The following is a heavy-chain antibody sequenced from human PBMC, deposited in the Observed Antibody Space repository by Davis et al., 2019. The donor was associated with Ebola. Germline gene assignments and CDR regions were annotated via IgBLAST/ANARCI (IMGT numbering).Heavy chain of an antibody. CDR1: GYSFTSYW. CDR3: ARRYYGSGLGFDP. Sequence: GESLNTSCKGSGYSFTSYWIGWVRQMPGKGLEWMGIIYPGDSDTRYSPSFQGQVNISADKSISTAYLQWSSLKASYPAMYYCARRYYGSGLGFDPWGQGTLVTVSS. CDR2: IYPGDSDT. J-gene: IGHJ5*02. D-gene: IGHD3-10*01. V-gene: IGHV5-51*01.